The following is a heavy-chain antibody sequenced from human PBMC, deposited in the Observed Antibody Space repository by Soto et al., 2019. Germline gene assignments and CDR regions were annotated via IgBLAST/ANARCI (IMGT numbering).Heavy chain of an antibody. J-gene: IGHJ6*01. V-gene: IGHV1-3*01. CDR3: ARDWWTTLNYGMDV. D-gene: IGHD2-8*02. CDR2: INAGNGNT. Sequence: ASVKVSCKASGYTFTSYAMHWVRQAPGQRLEWMGWINAGNGNTKYSQKFKGRVTITRDTSASTAYMELSSLRSEDTAVYYCARDWWTTLNYGMDVCGQGTTVTVSS. CDR1: GYTFTSYA.